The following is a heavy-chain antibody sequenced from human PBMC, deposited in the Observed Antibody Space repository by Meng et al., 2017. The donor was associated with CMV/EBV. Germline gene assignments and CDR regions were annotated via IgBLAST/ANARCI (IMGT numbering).Heavy chain of an antibody. CDR2: IYSGGST. D-gene: IGHD2-2*01. Sequence: GASLKISWAASGFTVSSNYMSWVRQAPGKGLEWVSVIYSGGSTYYADSVKGRFTISRDNSKNTPYLQMNSLRAEDTAVYYCARGGPTIVVVPAARDDVLTGLTKDYYYYGMDVWGQGTTVTVSS. CDR3: ARGGPTIVVVPAARDDVLTGLTKDYYYYGMDV. J-gene: IGHJ6*02. V-gene: IGHV3-66*02. CDR1: GFTVSSNY.